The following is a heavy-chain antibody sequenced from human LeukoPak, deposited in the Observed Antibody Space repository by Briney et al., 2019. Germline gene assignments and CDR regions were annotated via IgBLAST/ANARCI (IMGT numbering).Heavy chain of an antibody. CDR2: IYYSGST. CDR3: ARSSSTSCYYRVCAFDT. J-gene: IGHJ3*02. CDR1: GGSISSYY. V-gene: IGHV4-59*01. D-gene: IGHD2-2*01. Sequence: PSETLSLTCTVSGGSISSYYWSWIRQPPGKGLEWIGYIYYSGSTNYNPSLKSRVTISVDTSKNQFSLKLSSVTAADTAVYYCARSSSTSCYYRVCAFDTWGQGTMVTVSS.